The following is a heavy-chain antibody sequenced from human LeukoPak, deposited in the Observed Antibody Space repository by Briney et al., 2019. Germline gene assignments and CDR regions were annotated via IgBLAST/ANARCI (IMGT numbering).Heavy chain of an antibody. J-gene: IGHJ6*03. CDR3: ARDLLYGSGSYYIDWYYYYMDV. Sequence: PSETLSLTCTVSGYSISSGYYWGWIRQPPGKGLEWIGSIYHSGSTYYNPSLKSRVTISVDTSKNQFSLKLSSVTAADTAVYYCARDLLYGSGSYYIDWYYYYMDVWGKGTTVTVSS. CDR2: IYHSGST. V-gene: IGHV4-38-2*02. CDR1: GYSISSGYY. D-gene: IGHD3-10*01.